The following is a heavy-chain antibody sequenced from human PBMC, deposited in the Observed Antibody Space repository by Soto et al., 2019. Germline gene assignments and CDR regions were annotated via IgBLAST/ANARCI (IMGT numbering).Heavy chain of an antibody. CDR2: IKQDGSEK. J-gene: IGHJ4*02. D-gene: IGHD3-3*01. V-gene: IGHV3-7*01. Sequence: GGSLRLSCAASGFTFSSYWMSWVRQAPGKGLEWVANIKQDGSEKYYVDSVKGRFTISRDNAKNSLYLQMNSLRAEDTAVYYCARDSIVAIFGVVSTGSSDYWGQGTLVTVSS. CDR1: GFTFSSYW. CDR3: ARDSIVAIFGVVSTGSSDY.